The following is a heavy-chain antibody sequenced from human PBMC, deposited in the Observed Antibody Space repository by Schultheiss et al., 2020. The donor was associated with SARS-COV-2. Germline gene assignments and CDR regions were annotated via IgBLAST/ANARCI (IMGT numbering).Heavy chain of an antibody. J-gene: IGHJ4*02. CDR3: ALVPAAIRVFDY. V-gene: IGHV4-34*01. CDR1: GGSISSYY. Sequence: SETLSLTCTVSGGSISSYYWSWIRQPPGKGLEWIGEINHSGSTNYNPSLKSRVTISVDTSKNQFSLKLSSVTAADTAVYYCALVPAAIRVFDYWGQGTLVTVSS. CDR2: INHSGST. D-gene: IGHD2-2*02.